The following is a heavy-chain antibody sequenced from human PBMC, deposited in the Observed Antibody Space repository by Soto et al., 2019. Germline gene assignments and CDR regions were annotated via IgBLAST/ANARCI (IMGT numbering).Heavy chain of an antibody. V-gene: IGHV1-18*01. CDR2: ISTYTGNK. Sequence: QVQLVQSGAEVKKPGASVKVSCKASGYIFNNYVINWVRQAPGQGLEWMGWISTYTGNKKFSPKYQGRVTMTTETSSSTAYMELRSLRSDDTAVYYCARGGVVLIEADAFDIWGQGTQVTVSS. D-gene: IGHD2-21*01. J-gene: IGHJ3*02. CDR3: ARGGVVLIEADAFDI. CDR1: GYIFNNYV.